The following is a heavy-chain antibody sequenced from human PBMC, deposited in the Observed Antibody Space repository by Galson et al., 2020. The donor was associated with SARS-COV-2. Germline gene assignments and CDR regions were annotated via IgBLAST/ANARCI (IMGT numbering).Heavy chain of an antibody. CDR1: GFAFTGYW. Sequence: GESLKISCAASGFAFTGYWMHWVRQAPGKGLVWVSSINSDGRSINYAGSVKGRFTISRENAKNTLYLQMNSLRAEDTAVYFCARGRYYSMDFWGHGTTVSVSS. J-gene: IGHJ6*02. V-gene: IGHV3-74*01. CDR3: ARGRYYSMDF. CDR2: INSDGRSI.